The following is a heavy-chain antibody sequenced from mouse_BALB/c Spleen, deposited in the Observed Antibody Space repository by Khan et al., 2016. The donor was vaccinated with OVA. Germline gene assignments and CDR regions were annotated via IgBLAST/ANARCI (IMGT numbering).Heavy chain of an antibody. CDR1: GYTFTNYV. CDR3: ARGNWQSYYFDY. Sequence: EVQLQQSGPELVKPGTSVKMSCKASGYTFTNYVLHWVKQKPGQGLEWIGYINPYNGGTKYNEKFKGKATLASDKSSITAFMELSNLTSEYSAVYYCARGNWQSYYFDYWGQGTTLTLSS. CDR2: INPYNGGT. D-gene: IGHD4-1*01. J-gene: IGHJ2*01. V-gene: IGHV1S136*01.